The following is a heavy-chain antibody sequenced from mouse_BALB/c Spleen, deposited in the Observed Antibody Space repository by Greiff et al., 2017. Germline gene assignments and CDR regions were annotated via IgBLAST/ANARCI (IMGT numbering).Heavy chain of an antibody. V-gene: IGHV14-3*02. CDR2: IDPANCNT. CDR3: ARVGYGDVGYYAMDY. CDR1: GFNIKDTY. D-gene: IGHD1-2*01. Sequence: EVQLQQSWAELVKPGASVKLSCTASGFNIKDTYMHWVKQRPEQGLEWIGRIDPANCNTKYDPKFQGKATITADTSSNTAYLQLSSLTSEDTAVYYCARVGYGDVGYYAMDYWGQGTSVT. J-gene: IGHJ4*01.